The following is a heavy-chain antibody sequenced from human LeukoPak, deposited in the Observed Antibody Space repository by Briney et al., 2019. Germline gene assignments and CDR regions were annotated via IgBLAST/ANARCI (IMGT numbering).Heavy chain of an antibody. CDR1: GGSISSYY. V-gene: IGHV4-59*12. J-gene: IGHJ4*02. Sequence: SETLSLTCTVSGGSISSYYWSWIRQPPGKGLEWIGYIYYSGSTNYNPSLKSRVTISVDTSKNQFSLQLNSVTPEDTAVYYCARGGPLGELSYDYWGQGTLVTVSS. CDR2: IYYSGST. D-gene: IGHD3-16*02. CDR3: ARGGPLGELSYDY.